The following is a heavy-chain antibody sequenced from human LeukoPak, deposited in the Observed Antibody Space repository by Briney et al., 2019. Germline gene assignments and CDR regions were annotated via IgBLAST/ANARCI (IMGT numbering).Heavy chain of an antibody. CDR3: VRLYKIEGADL. CDR2: IRTDGTTT. CDR1: GFTFSTYW. J-gene: IGHJ2*01. Sequence: PGGSLRLSCAASGFTFSTYWMHWVRQTPGHGLVWVSSIRTDGTTTNYADSVKGRFTISRDNAKNTLYLQMNSLRAEDTAVYYCVRLYKIEGADLWGRGTLVTVSS. V-gene: IGHV3-74*01. D-gene: IGHD1-14*01.